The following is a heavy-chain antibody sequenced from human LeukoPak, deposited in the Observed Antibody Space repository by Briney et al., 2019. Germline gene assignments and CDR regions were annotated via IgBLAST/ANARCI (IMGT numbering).Heavy chain of an antibody. CDR1: GFTFSSQW. D-gene: IGHD1-1*01. V-gene: IGHV3-7*01. J-gene: IGHJ4*02. CDR2: IKQDGSEI. CDR3: ARGTY. Sequence: SGGSLRLSCAASGFTFSSQWMSWVRQAPGKGLEWVANIKQDGSEIYYVDSVKGRSTISRDNAKNSLYLQMNSLRAEDTAVYYCARGTYWGQGILVTVSS.